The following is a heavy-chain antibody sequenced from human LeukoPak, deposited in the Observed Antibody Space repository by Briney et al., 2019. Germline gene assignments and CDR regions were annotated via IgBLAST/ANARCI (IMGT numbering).Heavy chain of an antibody. CDR3: ARGRDVLLADAFDI. D-gene: IGHD3-10*01. CDR2: ISSSSSYI. Sequence: GGSLRLSCAASGFTFSSYSMNWVRQAPGKGLEWVSSISSSSSYIYYADSVKGRFTISRDNAKNSLYLQMNSLRAEDTAVYYCARGRDVLLADAFDIWGQGTMVTVSS. CDR1: GFTFSSYS. V-gene: IGHV3-21*01. J-gene: IGHJ3*02.